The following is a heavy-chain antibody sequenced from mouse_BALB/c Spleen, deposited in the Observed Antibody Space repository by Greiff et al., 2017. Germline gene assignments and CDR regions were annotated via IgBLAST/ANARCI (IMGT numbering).Heavy chain of an antibody. J-gene: IGHJ3*01. V-gene: IGHV5-4*02. D-gene: IGHD2-14*01. CDR1: GFTFSDYY. Sequence: EVQGVESGGGLVKPGGSLKLSCAASGFTFSDYYMYWVRQTPEKRLEWVATISDGGSYTYYPDSVKGRFTISRDNAKNNLYLQMSSLKSEDTAMYYCAREDYRSNPWFAYWGQGTLVTVSA. CDR3: AREDYRSNPWFAY. CDR2: ISDGGSYT.